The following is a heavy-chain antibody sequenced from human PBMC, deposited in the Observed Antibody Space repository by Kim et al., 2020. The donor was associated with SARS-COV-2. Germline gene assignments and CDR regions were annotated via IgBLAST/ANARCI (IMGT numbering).Heavy chain of an antibody. CDR1: GYTFTSYG. CDR3: ARFTKAYDILTGYLEDYYYYGMDV. J-gene: IGHJ6*02. D-gene: IGHD3-9*01. V-gene: IGHV1-18*01. Sequence: ASVKVSCKASGYTFTSYGISWVRQAPGQGLEWMGWISAYNGNTNYAQKLQGRVTMTTDTSTSTAYMELRSLRSDDTAVYYCARFTKAYDILTGYLEDYYYYGMDVWGQGTTVTVSS. CDR2: ISAYNGNT.